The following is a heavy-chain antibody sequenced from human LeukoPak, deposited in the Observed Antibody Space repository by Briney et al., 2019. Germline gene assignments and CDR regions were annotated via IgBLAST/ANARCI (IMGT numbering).Heavy chain of an antibody. CDR1: GYSISSGYY. CDR2: IYHSGST. Sequence: SETLSLTCAVSGYSISSGYYWGWIRQPPGKGLEWIGRIYHSGSTYYNPSLKSRVTISVDTSKNQSSLKLSSVTAADTAVYYCARGLGRAVAGTGYYYMDVWGKGTTVTVSS. D-gene: IGHD6-19*01. V-gene: IGHV4-38-2*01. CDR3: ARGLGRAVAGTGYYYMDV. J-gene: IGHJ6*03.